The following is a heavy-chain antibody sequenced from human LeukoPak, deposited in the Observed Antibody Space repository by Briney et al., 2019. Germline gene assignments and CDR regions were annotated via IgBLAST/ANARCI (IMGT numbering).Heavy chain of an antibody. CDR1: GDSVSSNSAA. J-gene: IGHJ2*01. CDR2: TYYRSKWYN. V-gene: IGHV6-1*01. D-gene: IGHD6-13*01. Sequence: SQTLSLTCAISGDSVSSNSAAWSWIRQSPSRGLEWLGRTYYRSKWYNDYAVSVKSRITINADTSRNQFSLQLTSVIPEDTAVYYCARETAAAAYWHFDLWGRGALVTVSS. CDR3: ARETAAAAYWHFDL.